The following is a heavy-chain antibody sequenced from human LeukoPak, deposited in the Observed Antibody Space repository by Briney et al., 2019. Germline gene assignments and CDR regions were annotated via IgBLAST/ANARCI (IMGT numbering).Heavy chain of an antibody. CDR1: GGSISSSSYY. J-gene: IGHJ4*02. Sequence: PSETLSLTCTVSGGSISSSSYYWGWICQPPGKGLEWIGSIYYSGSTYYNPSLKSRVTISVDTSKNQFSLKLSSVTAADTAVYYCARQDIAAAGAFDYWGQGTLVTVSS. CDR3: ARQDIAAAGAFDY. D-gene: IGHD6-13*01. CDR2: IYYSGST. V-gene: IGHV4-39*01.